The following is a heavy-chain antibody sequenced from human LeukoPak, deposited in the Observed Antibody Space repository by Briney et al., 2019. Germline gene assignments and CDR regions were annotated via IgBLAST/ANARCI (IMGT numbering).Heavy chain of an antibody. J-gene: IGHJ4*02. D-gene: IGHD6-13*01. CDR2: IYHSGST. Sequence: SETLSLTCTVSGYSISSGYYWGWIRQPPGKGLEWIGSIYHSGSTNYNASLKSRVTIIVDTSRNQISLKLSSVTAADTAVYYCARGVAPSIAAAGTTLSFDYWGQGTLVTVSS. CDR1: GYSISSGYY. CDR3: ARGVAPSIAAAGTTLSFDY. V-gene: IGHV4-38-2*02.